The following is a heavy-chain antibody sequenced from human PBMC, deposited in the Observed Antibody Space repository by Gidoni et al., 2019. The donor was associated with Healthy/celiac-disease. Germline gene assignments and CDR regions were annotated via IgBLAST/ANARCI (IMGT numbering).Heavy chain of an antibody. V-gene: IGHV4-34*01. CDR2: INHSGST. D-gene: IGHD3-3*01. J-gene: IGHJ5*02. CDR1: GGSFSGYY. Sequence: QVQLQQWGAGLLKPSETLSLTCAVYGGSFSGYYWSWIRQPPGKGLEWIGEINHSGSTNYNPSLKSRVTISVDTSKNQFSLKLSSVTAADTAVYYCARGPIPIHDNWFDPWGQGTLVTVSS. CDR3: ARGPIPIHDNWFDP.